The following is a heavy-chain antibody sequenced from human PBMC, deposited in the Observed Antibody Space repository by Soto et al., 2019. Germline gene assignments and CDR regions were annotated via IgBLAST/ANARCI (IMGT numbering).Heavy chain of an antibody. J-gene: IGHJ6*02. CDR2: ISWDSGTV. V-gene: IGHV3-9*01. CDR3: AKGQSSISYGSRHYYYGMDV. D-gene: IGHD2-2*01. Sequence: PGGSLRLSCAASGFTFDDYAMHWVRQAPGKGLEWVSGISWDSGTVDYADSVKGRFTISRDNAKNSLYLRMNSLRVEDTALYYCAKGQSSISYGSRHYYYGMDVWGQGTTVTVSS. CDR1: GFTFDDYA.